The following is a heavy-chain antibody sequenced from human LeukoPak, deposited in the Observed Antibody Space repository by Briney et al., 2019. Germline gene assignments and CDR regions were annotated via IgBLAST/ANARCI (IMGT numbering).Heavy chain of an antibody. CDR2: ISVYNGNT. CDR1: GYTLSRYG. J-gene: IGHJ4*02. V-gene: IGHV1-18*01. CDR3: ARESTSWSFEY. D-gene: IGHD6-13*01. Sequence: ASVNVSCKASGYTLSRYGINWVRQAPGQGLEWMGWISVYNGNTDYSQRLQGRITMTAETSTSTGFMELTSLRSDDTAVYFCARESTSWSFEYWGQGTLVTVS.